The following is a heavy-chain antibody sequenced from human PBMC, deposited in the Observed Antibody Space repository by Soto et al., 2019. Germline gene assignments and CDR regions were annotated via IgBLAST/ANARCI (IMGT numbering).Heavy chain of an antibody. CDR1: GGTFSSYA. Sequence: ASVKVSCKASGGTFSSYAISWVRQAPGQGLEWMGGIIPIFGTANYAQKFQGRVTITADESTSTAYMELSSLRSEDTAVYYCATNPDFWSGYYDVGYYYYGMDVWGQGTTVTVSS. J-gene: IGHJ6*02. D-gene: IGHD3-3*01. CDR2: IIPIFGTA. V-gene: IGHV1-69*13. CDR3: ATNPDFWSGYYDVGYYYYGMDV.